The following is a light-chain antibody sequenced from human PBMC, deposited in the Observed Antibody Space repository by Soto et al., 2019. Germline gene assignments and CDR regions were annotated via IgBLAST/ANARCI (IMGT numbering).Light chain of an antibody. CDR2: GAS. Sequence: EILMTQSPATLSVSPGERATLSCRASQSLSRNLAWYQQKPGQAPRLLIYGASTRASGIPARFSGSGSGTELTLTISSLQSEDFALYYCQHYNDWPPAFTFCPGTKVDL. V-gene: IGKV3-15*01. CDR1: QSLSRN. CDR3: QHYNDWPPAFT. J-gene: IGKJ3*01.